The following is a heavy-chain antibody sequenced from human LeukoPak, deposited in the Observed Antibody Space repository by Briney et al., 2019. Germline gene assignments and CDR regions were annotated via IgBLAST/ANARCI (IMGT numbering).Heavy chain of an antibody. CDR2: IYYSGST. Sequence: SGTLSLTCAVSGGSISSSNWWSWVRQPPGKGLEWIGYIYYSGSTNYNPSLKSRVTISVGTSKNQFSLKLSSVTAADTAVYYCARAAITTDAFDIWGQGTMVTVSS. J-gene: IGHJ3*02. V-gene: IGHV4-4*02. D-gene: IGHD3-22*01. CDR3: ARAAITTDAFDI. CDR1: GGSISSSNW.